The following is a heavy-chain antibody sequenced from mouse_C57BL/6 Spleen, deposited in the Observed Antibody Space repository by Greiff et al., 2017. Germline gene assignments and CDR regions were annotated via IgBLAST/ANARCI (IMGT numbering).Heavy chain of an antibody. V-gene: IGHV1-64*01. CDR2: IHPNSGST. CDR3: ARAGSSPWLAY. D-gene: IGHD1-1*01. CDR1: GYTFTSYC. Sequence: QVQLQHPGAELVKPGASVKLSCKASGYTFTSYCMHWVKQRPDQGLEWIGMIHPNSGSTNYNAKFKSKATLTVDKSSSTAYMQLSSLTSEDSAVYYCARAGSSPWLAYWGQGTLVTVSA. J-gene: IGHJ3*01.